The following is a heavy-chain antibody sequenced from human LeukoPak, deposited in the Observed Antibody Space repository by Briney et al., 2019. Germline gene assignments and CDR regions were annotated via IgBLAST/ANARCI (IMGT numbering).Heavy chain of an antibody. CDR1: GFTFSSYA. D-gene: IGHD2-2*02. CDR3: VRDAQLLYGNWFDP. V-gene: IGHV3-30-3*01. Sequence: PGGSLRPSCAASGFTFSSYAMQWVRQAPGKGLEWVAGISYDGSNKYYADSVKGRFTISRDNSKNTLYLQMNSLRGEDTAVYYCVRDAQLLYGNWFDPWGQGTLVTVSS. CDR2: ISYDGSNK. J-gene: IGHJ5*02.